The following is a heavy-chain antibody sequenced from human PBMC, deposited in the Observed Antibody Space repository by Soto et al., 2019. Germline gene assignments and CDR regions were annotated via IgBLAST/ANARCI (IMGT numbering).Heavy chain of an antibody. CDR2: IYYSGST. J-gene: IGHJ5*01. D-gene: IGHD4-17*01. Sequence: SETLSLTCTVSGGSISSGGYYWSWIRQHPGKGLEWIGYIYYSGSTYYNPSLKSRVTISVDTSKNQFSLKLSSVTAADTAVYYCARAHHYCARLRCYGGTSGLDSWGQGTLVTVSS. CDR1: GGSISSGGYY. V-gene: IGHV4-31*03. CDR3: ARAHHYCARLRCYGGTSGLDS.